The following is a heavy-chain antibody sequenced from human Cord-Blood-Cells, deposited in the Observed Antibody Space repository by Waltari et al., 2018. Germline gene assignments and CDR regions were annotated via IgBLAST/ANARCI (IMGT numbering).Heavy chain of an antibody. V-gene: IGHV4-39*01. CDR2: IYYSGST. D-gene: IGHD2-2*01. J-gene: IGHJ4*02. Sequence: QLQLQESGPGLVKPSATLSLTCTVSGGSISSSSYYWGWLRQPPGKGLEWIGSIYYSGSTYYNPSLKSRVTISVDTSKNQFSLKLSSVTAADTAVYYCARLGYCSSTSCYYFDYWGQGTLVTVSS. CDR1: GGSISSSSYY. CDR3: ARLGYCSSTSCYYFDY.